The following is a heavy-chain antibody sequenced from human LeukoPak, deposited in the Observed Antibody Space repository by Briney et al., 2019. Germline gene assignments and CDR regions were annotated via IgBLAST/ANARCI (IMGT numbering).Heavy chain of an antibody. CDR1: GGSISSGDYY. V-gene: IGHV4-31*03. CDR3: ARSAAGVVRFFDY. D-gene: IGHD2-15*01. J-gene: IGHJ4*02. Sequence: SQTLFLTCTVSGGSISSGDYYWSWLSQHPGKGLEWIGYIYYSGSTYYSPSLKSRVTISVDTSKNQFSLKLSSVTAADTAVYYCARSAAGVVRFFDYWGQGTLVTVSS. CDR2: IYYSGST.